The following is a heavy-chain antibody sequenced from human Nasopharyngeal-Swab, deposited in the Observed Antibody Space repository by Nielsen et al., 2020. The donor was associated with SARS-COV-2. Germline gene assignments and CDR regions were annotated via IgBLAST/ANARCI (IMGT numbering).Heavy chain of an antibody. CDR2: ISYDGSNK. V-gene: IGHV3-30-3*01. CDR1: GSPFSRYT. D-gene: IGHD3-22*01. Sequence: SLKISCAASGSPFSRYTMHWVRQAPGKGLEWVAVISYDGSNKYYADSVKGRFTISRDISKNTLYLQMNSLRAEDTAVFYCASTPLDSSGYYYAFHYWGRGTLVTVSS. J-gene: IGHJ4*02. CDR3: ASTPLDSSGYYYAFHY.